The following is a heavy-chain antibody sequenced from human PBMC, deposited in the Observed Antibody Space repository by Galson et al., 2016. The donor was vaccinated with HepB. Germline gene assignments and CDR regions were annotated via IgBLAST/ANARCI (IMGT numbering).Heavy chain of an antibody. D-gene: IGHD4-17*01. V-gene: IGHV5-51*01. J-gene: IGHJ4*02. CDR1: GYRFTTYW. CDR3: ARHTGGSISPTTELDF. CDR2: IYPGDSDT. Sequence: QSGAEVKKPGESLKISCKGSGYRFTTYWIGWVRQMPGKGLEWMGFIYPGDSDTRYSPSFQGQVTISVDKSINTAYLQWSSLKASDTAMYYCARHTGGSISPTTELDFWGQGTLVTVSS.